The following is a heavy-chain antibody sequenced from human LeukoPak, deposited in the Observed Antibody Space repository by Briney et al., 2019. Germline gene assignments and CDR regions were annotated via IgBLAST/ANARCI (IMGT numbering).Heavy chain of an antibody. J-gene: IGHJ3*02. V-gene: IGHV3-7*01. Sequence: SGGSLRLSCAASGFTFSNAWMSWVRQAPGKGLEWVANINQDGCEKYYVDSVKGRFTISRDNAKKSLYLQMNSLRAEDTAVYFCARDGFCSTTSCYTTADAFDIWGQGTMVTVSS. CDR3: ARDGFCSTTSCYTTADAFDI. CDR1: GFTFSNAW. D-gene: IGHD2-2*02. CDR2: INQDGCEK.